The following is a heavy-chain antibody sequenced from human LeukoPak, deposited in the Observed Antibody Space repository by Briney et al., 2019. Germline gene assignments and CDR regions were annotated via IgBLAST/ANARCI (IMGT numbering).Heavy chain of an antibody. Sequence: GGSLRLSCAASAFSPNTYNMNWVRRAPGKGLQFVSSISYTGTYIYYADSVKGRFTISRDNAQSSVYLQMNSLRAEDTAVYYCVRDRGTYRPIDYWGQGTLVTVSS. V-gene: IGHV3-21*04. CDR2: ISYTGTYI. D-gene: IGHD1-26*01. CDR3: VRDRGTYRPIDY. CDR1: AFSPNTYN. J-gene: IGHJ4*02.